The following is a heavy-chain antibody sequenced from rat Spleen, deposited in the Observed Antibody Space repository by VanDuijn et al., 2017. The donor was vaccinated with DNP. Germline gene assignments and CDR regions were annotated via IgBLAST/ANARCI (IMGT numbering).Heavy chain of an antibody. V-gene: IGHV5-7*01. CDR1: GFTFSNYD. Sequence: EVQLVESGGGLVQPGRSLKLSCAASGFTFSNYDMAWVRQAPKKGLEWVATISYDGSSTYYRDSVKGRFTISRDNAKSTLYLQMDNLRSEDTATYYCATLNYGSLRYYWYFDLWGPGTMVPVSS. CDR2: ISYDGSST. D-gene: IGHD1-3*01. J-gene: IGHJ1*01. CDR3: ATLNYGSLRYYWYFDL.